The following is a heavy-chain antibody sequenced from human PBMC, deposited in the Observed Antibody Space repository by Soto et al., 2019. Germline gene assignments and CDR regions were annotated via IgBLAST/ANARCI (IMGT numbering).Heavy chain of an antibody. V-gene: IGHV2-5*02. Sequence: QITLKESGPTLVKPTQTLTLTCTFSGFSLSTSGVGVGWIRQPPGKALEWLALIYWDDDKRYSPSLKSRLTITKDTSKNQLVLTMTNMDPVDTATYYCAHTPMIVPYFDYWGQGTLVTVSS. CDR3: AHTPMIVPYFDY. J-gene: IGHJ4*02. CDR2: IYWDDDK. D-gene: IGHD3-22*01. CDR1: GFSLSTSGVG.